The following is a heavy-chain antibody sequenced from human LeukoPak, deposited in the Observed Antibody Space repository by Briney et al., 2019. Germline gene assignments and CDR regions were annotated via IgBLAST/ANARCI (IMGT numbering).Heavy chain of an antibody. CDR1: GFTFTSSA. D-gene: IGHD3-10*01. CDR2: IVVGSGNT. CDR3: ARGRSGGAFDI. V-gene: IGHV1-58*01. Sequence: GASVKVSCKASGFTFTSSAVQWVRQARGQRLEWIGWIVVGSGNTNYAQKFQERVTITRDMSTSTAYMELSSLRSEDTAVYYYARGRSGGAFDIWGQGTMVTVSS. J-gene: IGHJ3*02.